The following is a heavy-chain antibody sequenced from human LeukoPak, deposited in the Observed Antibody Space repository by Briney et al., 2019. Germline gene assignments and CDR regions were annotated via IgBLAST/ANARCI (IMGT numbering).Heavy chain of an antibody. Sequence: GGSLRLSCAASGFTFSSYAMSWVRQAPGKVLEWVSAISSSGDSTYYADSVKGRFTISRDNSKNTLYMQMNSLRAEETAVYYCAKDLIYYYDSRGYYSPFDYWGQGSLVTVSS. CDR1: GFTFSSYA. V-gene: IGHV3-23*01. J-gene: IGHJ4*02. D-gene: IGHD3-22*01. CDR2: ISSSGDST. CDR3: AKDLIYYYDSRGYYSPFDY.